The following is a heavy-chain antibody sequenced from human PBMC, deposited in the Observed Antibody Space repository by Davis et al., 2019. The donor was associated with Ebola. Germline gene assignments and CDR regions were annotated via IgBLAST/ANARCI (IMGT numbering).Heavy chain of an antibody. CDR1: GYTFTMYG. Sequence: ASVKVSCKASGYTFTMYGISWVRQAPGQGLEWMGWISAYNGNTNYAQKLQGRVTMTTDTSTNTAYMELRSLRSDDTAVYYCARWALYDSSGYRMDVWGQGTTVTVSS. J-gene: IGHJ6*02. CDR2: ISAYNGNT. D-gene: IGHD3-22*01. CDR3: ARWALYDSSGYRMDV. V-gene: IGHV1-18*01.